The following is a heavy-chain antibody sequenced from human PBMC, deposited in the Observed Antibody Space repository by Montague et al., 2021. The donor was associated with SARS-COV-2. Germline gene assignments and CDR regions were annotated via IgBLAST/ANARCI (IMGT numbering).Heavy chain of an antibody. Sequence: SETLSLTCTVSGGSISSYYWSWIRQPPGKGLEWIGYIYYSGSTNXNPSLKSRVTISVDTSKNQFSLKLSSVTAADTAVYYCARAAGYNWNYGYNSFDHWGQGTLVTVSS. CDR2: IYYSGST. J-gene: IGHJ5*02. D-gene: IGHD1-7*01. V-gene: IGHV4-59*01. CDR1: GGSISSYY. CDR3: ARAAGYNWNYGYNSFDH.